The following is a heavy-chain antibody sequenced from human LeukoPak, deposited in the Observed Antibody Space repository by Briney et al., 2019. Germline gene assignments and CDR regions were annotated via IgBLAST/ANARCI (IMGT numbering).Heavy chain of an antibody. J-gene: IGHJ4*02. Sequence: PGGSLRLSCAVSGFTFSNHAMTWVRQAPGKGLEWVSSISGSGGTTHYADSVKGRFTISKDKSKSTLYLQVNSLRVEDTAVYYCAKGDTMTTRGRYFDNWGQGTLVTVSS. CDR2: ISGSGGTT. V-gene: IGHV3-23*01. D-gene: IGHD4-17*01. CDR3: AKGDTMTTRGRYFDN. CDR1: GFTFSNHA.